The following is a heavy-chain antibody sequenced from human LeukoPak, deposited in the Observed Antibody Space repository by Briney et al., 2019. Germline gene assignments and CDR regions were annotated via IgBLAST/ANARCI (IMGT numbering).Heavy chain of an antibody. V-gene: IGHV4-34*01. CDR1: GGSFSGYY. CDR2: IKHSGST. D-gene: IGHD5-18*01. J-gene: IGHJ4*02. Sequence: SETLSLTCAVYGGSFSGYYWSWIRQPPGKGLEWIGEIKHSGSTNYNPSLKSRVTISVDTSKNQFSLKLSSVTAADTAVYYCARTAMTYVPIDYWGQGTLVTVSS. CDR3: ARTAMTYVPIDY.